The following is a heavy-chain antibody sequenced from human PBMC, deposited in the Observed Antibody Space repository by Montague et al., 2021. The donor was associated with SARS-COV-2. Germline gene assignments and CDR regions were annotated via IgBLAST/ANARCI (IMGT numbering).Heavy chain of an antibody. J-gene: IGHJ4*02. CDR3: ARGTRAVQITPGFRY. CDR1: GGSFHIFS. D-gene: IGHD5-24*01. Sequence: SETLSLTCAVYGGSFHIFSWGWIRQSPGKGLEWIGEVDRSGNTKYNPSLKGRVTISVDTSKNQFSLNLTSVTAADTAIYYCARGTRAVQITPGFRYWGQGTQVAVSS. CDR2: VDRSGNT. V-gene: IGHV4-34*01.